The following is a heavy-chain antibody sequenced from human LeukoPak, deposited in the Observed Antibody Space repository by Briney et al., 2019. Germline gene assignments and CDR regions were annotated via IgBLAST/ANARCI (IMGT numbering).Heavy chain of an antibody. Sequence: GGSLRLSCAASGFTFISYSMNWVRQAPGKGLEWVSSISSSSSCVFYADSVKGRFTISRDNAKNSLYLQMDSLRAEDTAVYYCARGFGSSWFYFDYWGQGTLVTVSS. V-gene: IGHV3-21*01. J-gene: IGHJ4*02. CDR3: ARGFGSSWFYFDY. CDR1: GFTFISYS. CDR2: ISSSSSCV. D-gene: IGHD6-13*01.